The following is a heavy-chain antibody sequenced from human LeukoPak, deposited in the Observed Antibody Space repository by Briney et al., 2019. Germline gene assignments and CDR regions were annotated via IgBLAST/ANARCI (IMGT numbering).Heavy chain of an antibody. Sequence: GGSLRLSCAASGFTFSSYAMSWVRQAPGKGLEWVSAISAGGVGTYYADSVRGRFTISRDNSKNTLYLQMNSLRAEDTAVYHCAKGTCTNGKCWFDYWGQGTLVTVSS. D-gene: IGHD2-8*01. CDR1: GFTFSSYA. J-gene: IGHJ4*02. V-gene: IGHV3-23*01. CDR2: ISAGGVGT. CDR3: AKGTCTNGKCWFDY.